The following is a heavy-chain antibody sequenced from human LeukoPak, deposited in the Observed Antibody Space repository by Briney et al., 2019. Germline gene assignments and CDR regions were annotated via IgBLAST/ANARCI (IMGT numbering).Heavy chain of an antibody. V-gene: IGHV3-30*18. D-gene: IGHD3-10*01. J-gene: IGHJ4*02. CDR1: GFAFSSYG. CDR3: AKSLDYYGSGSYLDY. CDR2: ISYDGSNK. Sequence: GGSLRLSCAASGFAFSSYGMHWVRQAPGKGLEWVAVISYDGSNKYYADSVKGRFTISRDNSKNTLYLQMNSLRAEDTAVYYCAKSLDYYGSGSYLDYWGQGTLVTVSS.